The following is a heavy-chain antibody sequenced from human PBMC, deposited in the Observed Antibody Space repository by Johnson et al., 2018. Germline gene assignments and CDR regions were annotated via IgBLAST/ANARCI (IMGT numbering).Heavy chain of an antibody. V-gene: IGHV3-72*01. CDR3: IFSSMYYYDSSGYYLD. D-gene: IGHD3-22*01. Sequence: EVQLVETGGGLVQPGGSLRLSCAASGFTFSDHYMDWVRQAPGKGLEWVGRTRNKANSYTTEYAASVKGRFTISRDDSKNSLYLQMNSPKTEDTAVYYCIFSSMYYYDSSGYYLDWGQGTLVTVSS. CDR1: GFTFSDHY. CDR2: TRNKANSYTT. J-gene: IGHJ4*02.